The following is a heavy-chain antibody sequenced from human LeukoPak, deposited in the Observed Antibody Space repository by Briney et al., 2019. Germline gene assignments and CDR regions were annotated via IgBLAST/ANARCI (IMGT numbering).Heavy chain of an antibody. CDR1: GGSISSSSYY. Sequence: SETLSLTCTVSGGSISSSSYYWGWIRQPPGKGLEWIGSIYYSGSTYYNPSLKSRVTISVDTSKNQFSLKLSSVTAADTAVYYCARNLIPEQLVLNFWGQGTLVTVSS. V-gene: IGHV4-39*07. D-gene: IGHD6-13*01. J-gene: IGHJ4*02. CDR2: IYYSGST. CDR3: ARNLIPEQLVLNF.